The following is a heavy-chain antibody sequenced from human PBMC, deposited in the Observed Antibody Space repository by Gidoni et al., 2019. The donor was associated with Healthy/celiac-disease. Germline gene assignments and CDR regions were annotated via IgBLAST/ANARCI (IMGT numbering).Heavy chain of an antibody. J-gene: IGHJ6*02. D-gene: IGHD3-10*01. Sequence: QVQLQQWGAGLLKPSETLSLTCAVYGGSFSGYYWSWIRQPPGKGLEWIGEINHSGSTNYNPSLKSRVTISVDTSKNQFSLKLSSVTAADTAVYYCARGPRCAVFHNYYGSGSYYNVLTWAPGSYYYYGMDVWGQGTTVTVSS. V-gene: IGHV4-34*01. CDR2: INHSGST. CDR3: ARGPRCAVFHNYYGSGSYYNVLTWAPGSYYYYGMDV. CDR1: GGSFSGYY.